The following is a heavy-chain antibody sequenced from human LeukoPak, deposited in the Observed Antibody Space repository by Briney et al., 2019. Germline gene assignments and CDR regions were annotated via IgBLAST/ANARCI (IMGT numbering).Heavy chain of an antibody. CDR1: GFTLSNYG. CDR3: TKSGSAWAFFQD. D-gene: IGHD2-15*01. CDR2: IWYDGTNK. V-gene: IGHV3-33*06. Sequence: PGRSLRLSCAASGFTLSNYGMHWVRQAPGKGLEWVAVIWYDGTNKFYADSVKGRFTISRDISKNTLYLQMNSLTVEDTAVYYCTKSGSAWAFFQDWGQGTLVTVSS. J-gene: IGHJ1*01.